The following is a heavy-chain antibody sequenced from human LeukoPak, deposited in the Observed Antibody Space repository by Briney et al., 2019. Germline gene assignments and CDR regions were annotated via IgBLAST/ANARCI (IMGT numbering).Heavy chain of an antibody. Sequence: SETLSLTCTVSGGSISSYYWSWIRQPPGKGLEWIGYIYYSGSTNYNPSLKSRVTISVDTSKNQFSLKLSSVTAADTAVYYCARKAPSTVTPDNWFGPWGQGTLVTVPS. J-gene: IGHJ5*02. V-gene: IGHV4-59*01. CDR2: IYYSGST. CDR3: ARKAPSTVTPDNWFGP. CDR1: GGSISSYY. D-gene: IGHD4-11*01.